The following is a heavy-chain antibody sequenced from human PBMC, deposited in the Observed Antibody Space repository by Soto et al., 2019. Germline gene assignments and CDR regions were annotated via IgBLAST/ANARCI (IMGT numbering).Heavy chain of an antibody. V-gene: IGHV4-61*08. CDR3: ARVGETVLVPAAMSAFDI. J-gene: IGHJ3*02. CDR2: IYYSGST. Sequence: PSETLSLTCTVSGCSISSGDYYWSWIRQPPGKGLEWIGYIYYSGSTNYNPSLKSRVTISVDTSKNQFSLKLSSVTAADTAVYYCARVGETVLVPAAMSAFDIWGQGTMVTVSS. CDR1: GCSISSGDYY. D-gene: IGHD2-2*01.